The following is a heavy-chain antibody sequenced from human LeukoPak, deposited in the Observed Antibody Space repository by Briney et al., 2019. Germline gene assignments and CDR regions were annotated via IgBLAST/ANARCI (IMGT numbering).Heavy chain of an antibody. CDR3: ARAPRGGYCSSTSCLEGPWNGMDV. CDR1: GFTFSSYA. V-gene: IGHV3-23*01. D-gene: IGHD2-2*01. Sequence: PGGSLTLSCAASGFTFSSYAMSWVRQPPGKGLEWVSGISGSDGSTYYAASVKGRFTIPRDNAKNTLYLQMNRLRVEDTAVYYCARAPRGGYCSSTSCLEGPWNGMDVWGQGTTVTVSS. CDR2: ISGSDGST. J-gene: IGHJ6*02.